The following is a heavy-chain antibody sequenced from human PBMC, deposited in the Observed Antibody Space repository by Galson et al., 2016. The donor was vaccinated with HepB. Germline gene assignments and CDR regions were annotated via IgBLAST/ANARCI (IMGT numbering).Heavy chain of an antibody. Sequence: SLRLSCAASGFTFSRYAMHWVRQAPGKGLEWVAVISYDGSNKYYADSVKGRFTISRDNSTNTLYLQMNSLRAEDTAVYYCARDSSSWFRSYWYFDLWGRGTLVTVSP. CDR1: GFTFSRYA. CDR3: ARDSSSWFRSYWYFDL. CDR2: ISYDGSNK. V-gene: IGHV3-30-3*01. D-gene: IGHD6-13*01. J-gene: IGHJ2*01.